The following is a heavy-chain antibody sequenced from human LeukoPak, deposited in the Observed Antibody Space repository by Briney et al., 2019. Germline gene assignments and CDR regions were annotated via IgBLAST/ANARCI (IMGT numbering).Heavy chain of an antibody. CDR2: TTNSGNSK. Sequence: TGGSLRLSCAASEFTFSSYSMNWVRQAPGKGLEWVSYTTNSGNSKSYADSVKGRFTISRDNTKNSLYLQMNNLRVEDTAVYYCAKRGNSWDLFDYWGQGTLVTVSS. D-gene: IGHD6-13*01. CDR1: EFTFSSYS. V-gene: IGHV3-48*01. J-gene: IGHJ4*02. CDR3: AKRGNSWDLFDY.